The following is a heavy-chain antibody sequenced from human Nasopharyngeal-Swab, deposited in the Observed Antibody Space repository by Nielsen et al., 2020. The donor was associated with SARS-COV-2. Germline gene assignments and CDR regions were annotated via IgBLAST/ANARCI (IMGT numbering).Heavy chain of an antibody. V-gene: IGHV4-59*13. CDR3: AGKSGSYYYYYGMDV. CDR2: IYYSGST. CDR1: GGSISSYY. D-gene: IGHD1-26*01. Sequence: SETLSLTCTVSGGSISSYYWSWIRQPPGKGLEWIGYIYYSGSTNYNPSLKSRVTISVDTSKNHFSLQLSSVTAADTAVYYCAGKSGSYYYYYGMDVWGQGTTVTVSS. J-gene: IGHJ6*02.